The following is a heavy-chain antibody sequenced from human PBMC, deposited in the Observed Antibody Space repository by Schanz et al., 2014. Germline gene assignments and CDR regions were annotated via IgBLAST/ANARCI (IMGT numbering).Heavy chain of an antibody. CDR3: ARSPRMDV. CDR2: IQFDGSKK. V-gene: IGHV3-30*02. Sequence: QVQLVESGGGVVQPGGSLRLSCAASGFTFSSYAMHWVRQAPGKGLEWVAFIQFDGSKKYYADSVKGRFTISRDNSKNSLYLQMNSLKTEDTAVYYCARSPRMDVWGQGTMVTVSS. CDR1: GFTFSSYA. J-gene: IGHJ6*02.